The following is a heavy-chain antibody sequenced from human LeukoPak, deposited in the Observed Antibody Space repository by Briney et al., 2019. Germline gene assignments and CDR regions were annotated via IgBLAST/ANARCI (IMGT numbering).Heavy chain of an antibody. CDR3: ARTLGQGRAMDY. V-gene: IGHV3-21*01. J-gene: IGHJ4*02. CDR1: GFTFSSYG. Sequence: GGSLRLSCAASGFTFSSYGMNWVRQAPGKGLEWVSSISSSSSYIYYADSVKGRFTISRDNAKNSLYLQMNSLRAEDTAVYYCARTLGQGRAMDYWGQGTLVTVSS. CDR2: ISSSSSYI. D-gene: IGHD2-15*01.